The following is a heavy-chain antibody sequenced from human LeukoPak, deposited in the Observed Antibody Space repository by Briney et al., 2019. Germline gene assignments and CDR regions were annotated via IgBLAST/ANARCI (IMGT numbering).Heavy chain of an antibody. Sequence: PGRSLRLSCAASGFTFSSYAMHWVRQAPGKGLEWVAVISYDGSNKYHADSVKGRFTISRDNSKNTLYLQMNSLRAEDTAVYYCASATYQGLNYYFDYWGQGTLVTVSS. CDR2: ISYDGSNK. CDR1: GFTFSSYA. V-gene: IGHV3-30-3*01. D-gene: IGHD2-2*01. J-gene: IGHJ4*02. CDR3: ASATYQGLNYYFDY.